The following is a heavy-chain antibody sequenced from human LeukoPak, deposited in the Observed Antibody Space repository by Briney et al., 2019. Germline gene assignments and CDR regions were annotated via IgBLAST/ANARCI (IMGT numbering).Heavy chain of an antibody. CDR2: IYIKST. V-gene: IGHV4-59*01. CDR1: GGSISTFA. CDR3: ARNTTVTSGMQY. J-gene: IGHJ4*02. Sequence: SETPSLTCTASGGSISTFAWRWIRQFPGKGLEWIGSIYIKSTNYNPSLKSRVAISVDTSKNQFSLRLDSVTTAATAVYYRARNTTVTSGMQYWGQGTLLTVSS. D-gene: IGHD4-11*01.